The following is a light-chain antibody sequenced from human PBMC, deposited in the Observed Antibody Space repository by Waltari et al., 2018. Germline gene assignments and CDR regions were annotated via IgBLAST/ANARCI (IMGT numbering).Light chain of an antibody. CDR1: QSISSY. V-gene: IGKV1-39*01. CDR2: AAS. J-gene: IGKJ4*01. CDR3: QQSYSTPLT. Sequence: DIQMTQSPSSLYASVGDRVTITCRASQSISSYLNWHQQKPGKAPKLLIYAASSLQSGVPSRFSGSGSGTDFTLTISSLQPEDFATYYCQQSYSTPLTFGGGTKVEIK.